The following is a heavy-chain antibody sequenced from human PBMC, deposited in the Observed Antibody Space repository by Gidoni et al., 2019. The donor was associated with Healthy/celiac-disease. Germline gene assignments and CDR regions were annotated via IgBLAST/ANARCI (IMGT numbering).Heavy chain of an antibody. Sequence: QVQLQQSGAGLVKPSETLSLTCAVYGGSFSGYYWSWIRQPPGKGLEWIWDINNSGSTNYNPSLKRRVTISVDASKNQFSLKLRSVTAADTAVYFCARARDRGRRLNWFDPWGQGTLVTVSS. CDR3: ARARDRGRRLNWFDP. D-gene: IGHD3-10*01. J-gene: IGHJ5*02. CDR1: GGSFSGYY. CDR2: INNSGST. V-gene: IGHV4-34*01.